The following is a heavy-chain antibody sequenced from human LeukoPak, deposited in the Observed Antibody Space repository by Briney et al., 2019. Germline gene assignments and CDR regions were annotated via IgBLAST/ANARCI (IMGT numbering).Heavy chain of an antibody. D-gene: IGHD6-13*01. J-gene: IGHJ4*02. CDR1: GFTFSSYA. V-gene: IGHV3-23*01. Sequence: PGGSLRLSCAASGFTFSSYAMTWVRQAPGKGLEWVSSISSSGGSTYYADSVRGRFTISRDNAKNSLYLQMNSLRAEDTAVYYCARESGSSYDYWGQGTLVTVSS. CDR2: ISSSGGST. CDR3: ARESGSSYDY.